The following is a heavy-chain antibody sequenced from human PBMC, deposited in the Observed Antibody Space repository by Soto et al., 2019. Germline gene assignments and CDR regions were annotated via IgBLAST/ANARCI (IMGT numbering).Heavy chain of an antibody. Sequence: GESLKISCKGSGYSFTSYWIGLVRQMPGKGLEWMGIIYPGDSDTRYSPSFQGQVTISADKSISTAYLQMNSLRAEDTAVYYCARDPGPLDAFAIWVQGTMVTVSS. CDR3: ARDPGPLDAFAI. CDR2: IYPGDSDT. J-gene: IGHJ3*02. V-gene: IGHV5-51*01. CDR1: GYSFTSYW.